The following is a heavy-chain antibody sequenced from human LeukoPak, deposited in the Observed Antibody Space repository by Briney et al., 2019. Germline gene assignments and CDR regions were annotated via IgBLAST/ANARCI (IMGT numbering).Heavy chain of an antibody. Sequence: GGSLRLSCAASGFTFSSYSMNWVRQAPGKGLEWVSYISSSSSTIYYADSVKGRFTISRDNAKNSLYLQMNSLRAEDTAVYYCARDEAYCGGDCYIVVERGVDYWGQGTLVTVSS. CDR2: ISSSSSTI. CDR3: ARDEAYCGGDCYIVVERGVDY. CDR1: GFTFSSYS. J-gene: IGHJ4*02. V-gene: IGHV3-48*01. D-gene: IGHD2-21*02.